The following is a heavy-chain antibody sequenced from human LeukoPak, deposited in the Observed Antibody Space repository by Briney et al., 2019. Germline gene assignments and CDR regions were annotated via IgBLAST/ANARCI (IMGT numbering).Heavy chain of an antibody. CDR1: GFTFSNYG. V-gene: IGHV3-30*02. Sequence: GGSLRLSCAASGFTFSNYGMLWVRQAPGKGLEWVAFIRYDGSNKLYADSVKGRFTISRDNSKNTLYLHINSLRAEDTAVYYCVKDNPLDYWGQGTLVIVSS. CDR2: IRYDGSNK. D-gene: IGHD1-14*01. CDR3: VKDNPLDY. J-gene: IGHJ4*02.